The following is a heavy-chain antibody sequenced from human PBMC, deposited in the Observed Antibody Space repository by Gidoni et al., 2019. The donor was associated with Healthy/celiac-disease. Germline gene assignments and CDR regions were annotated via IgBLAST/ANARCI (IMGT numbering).Heavy chain of an antibody. Sequence: EVQLLESGGGLAQPGGSLRLSGAASDFTFSRYAMSWVRQAPGSGLEWVSAISGSGGSTYYADSVKGRFTISRDNSKNTLYLQMNSLRAEDTAVYYCAKEWVTTVTTPWGQGTLVTVSS. CDR2: ISGSGGST. V-gene: IGHV3-23*01. CDR3: AKEWVTTVTTP. D-gene: IGHD4-4*01. CDR1: DFTFSRYA. J-gene: IGHJ5*02.